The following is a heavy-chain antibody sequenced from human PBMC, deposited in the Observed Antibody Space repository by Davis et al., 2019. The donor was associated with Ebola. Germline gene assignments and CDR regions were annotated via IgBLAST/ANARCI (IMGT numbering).Heavy chain of an antibody. CDR1: GFTFSSYG. Sequence: GGSLRLSCAASGFTFSSYGMHWVRQAPGKGLEWVAVISYDGSNKYYADSVKGRFTISRDNSKNTLYLQMNSLRAEDTAVYYCARVGGTMVRGVIGYWGQGTLVTVSS. CDR3: ARVGGTMVRGVIGY. V-gene: IGHV3-30*03. D-gene: IGHD3-10*01. J-gene: IGHJ4*02. CDR2: ISYDGSNK.